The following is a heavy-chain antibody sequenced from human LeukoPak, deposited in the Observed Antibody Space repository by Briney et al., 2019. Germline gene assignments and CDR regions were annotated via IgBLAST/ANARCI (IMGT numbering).Heavy chain of an antibody. CDR1: GFTFGSYS. Sequence: GGSLRLSCAASGFTFGSYSMTWVRQAPGKGLEWVSVISADSATTFYADSVKGRFTISRDNAKNTVFLQMSSLRAEDTALYYCARKSASGNYPLDYWGQGTLVTVSS. D-gene: IGHD3-10*01. CDR3: ARKSASGNYPLDY. V-gene: IGHV3-23*01. J-gene: IGHJ4*02. CDR2: ISADSATT.